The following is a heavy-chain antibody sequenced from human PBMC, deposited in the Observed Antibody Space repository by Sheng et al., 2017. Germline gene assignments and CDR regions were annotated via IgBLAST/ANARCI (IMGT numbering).Heavy chain of an antibody. V-gene: IGHV4-34*01. CDR3: ARIWSYGMDV. Sequence: QVQLQQWGAGLLKPSETLSLTCAVYGGSFSGYYWSWIRQPPGKGLEWIGEINHSGSTNYNPSLKSRVTISVDTSKNQFSLKLSSVTAADTAVYYCARIWSYGMDVWGQGDHGSPSP. CDR2: INHSGST. D-gene: IGHD3-10*01. CDR1: GGSFSGYY. J-gene: IGHJ6*02.